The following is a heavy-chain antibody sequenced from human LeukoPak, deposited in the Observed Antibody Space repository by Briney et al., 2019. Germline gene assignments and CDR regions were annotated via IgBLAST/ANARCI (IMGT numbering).Heavy chain of an antibody. CDR2: IYTDGST. V-gene: IGHV4-61*02. J-gene: IGHJ4*02. CDR3: ARDRYDILTGYYPFDY. D-gene: IGHD3-9*01. CDR1: GGSITSGSHY. Sequence: PSETLSLTCTVSGGSITSGSHYWSWIRQPAGKGLEWIGRIYTDGSTNYNPSLKSRVTISVDTSKNQFSLKLSSVTAADTAVYYCARDRYDILTGYYPFDYWGQGTLVTVSS.